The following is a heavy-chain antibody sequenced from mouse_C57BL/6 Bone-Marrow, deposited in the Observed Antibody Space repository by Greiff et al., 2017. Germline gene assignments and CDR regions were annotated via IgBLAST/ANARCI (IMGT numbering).Heavy chain of an antibody. V-gene: IGHV1-26*01. Sequence: VQLQQSGPELVKPGASVKISCKASGYTFTDYYMNWVKQSHGKSLEWIGDINPNNGGTSYNQKFKGKATLTVDKSSSTAYMELRSLTSEDSAVYYCARSKGLRRFDYWGQGTTLTVSS. CDR1: GYTFTDYY. D-gene: IGHD2-4*01. CDR3: ARSKGLRRFDY. CDR2: INPNNGGT. J-gene: IGHJ2*01.